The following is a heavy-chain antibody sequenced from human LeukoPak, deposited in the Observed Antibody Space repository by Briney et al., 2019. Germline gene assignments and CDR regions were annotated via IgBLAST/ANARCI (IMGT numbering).Heavy chain of an antibody. V-gene: IGHV3-21*01. J-gene: IGHJ3*02. D-gene: IGHD1-26*01. Sequence: GVSLRLSCAASGFTFSSYSMNWVRQAPGKGLEWVSSISSSSSYIYYADSVKGRFTISRDNSKNTLYLQMNRLRAEDTAVYYCAREGLAEGGAFDIWGQGTMVTVSS. CDR1: GFTFSSYS. CDR3: AREGLAEGGAFDI. CDR2: ISSSSSYI.